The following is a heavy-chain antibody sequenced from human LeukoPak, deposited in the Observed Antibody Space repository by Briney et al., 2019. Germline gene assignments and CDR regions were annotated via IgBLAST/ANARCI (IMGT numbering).Heavy chain of an antibody. V-gene: IGHV3-15*01. Sequence: SGGSLRLSCAASGFTFSSYAMSWVRQAPGKGLEWVGRIKSKTDGGTTDYAAPVKGRFTISRDDSKNTLYLQMNSLKTEDTAVYYCTTDRGGYKPFDYWGQGTLVTVSS. CDR3: TTDRGGYKPFDY. CDR1: GFTFSSYA. J-gene: IGHJ4*02. CDR2: IKSKTDGGTT. D-gene: IGHD3-16*01.